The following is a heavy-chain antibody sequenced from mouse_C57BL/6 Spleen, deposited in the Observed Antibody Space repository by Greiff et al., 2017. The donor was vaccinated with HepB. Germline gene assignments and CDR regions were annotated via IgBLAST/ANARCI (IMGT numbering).Heavy chain of an antibody. CDR1: GYTFTDHT. CDR3: ARKEGNYYYAIDY. Sequence: QVQLQQSDAELVQPGASVKISCTVSGYTFTDHTIHWMKQRPEQGLEWIGYIYPRDGSTKYNENFKGKATLTADKSSSTDYMQLNSLTSEDSAVYFCARKEGNYYYAIDYWGQGTSVTVSS. V-gene: IGHV1-78*01. J-gene: IGHJ4*01. CDR2: IYPRDGST. D-gene: IGHD2-1*01.